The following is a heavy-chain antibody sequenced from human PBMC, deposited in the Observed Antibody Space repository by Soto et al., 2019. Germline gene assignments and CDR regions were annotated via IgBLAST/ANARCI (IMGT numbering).Heavy chain of an antibody. D-gene: IGHD3-22*01. Sequence: QVQLVQSGAEVKKPGASVKVSCKASGYTFTSYDINWVRQATGQGLEWMGWMNPNSGNTGYAQKFQGRVTMTRNTSISTDYMELSSLRSEDTAVYYCPRAHYYDSSGYYPNFDYWGQGTLVTVSS. CDR1: GYTFTSYD. J-gene: IGHJ4*02. V-gene: IGHV1-8*01. CDR3: PRAHYYDSSGYYPNFDY. CDR2: MNPNSGNT.